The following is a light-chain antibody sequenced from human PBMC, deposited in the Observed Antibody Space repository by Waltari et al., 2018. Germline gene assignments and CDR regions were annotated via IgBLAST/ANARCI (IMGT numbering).Light chain of an antibody. V-gene: IGLV4-69*01. J-gene: IGLJ3*02. CDR1: SGPSSNV. CDR3: QTGGHGTWV. Sequence: QLILTQSPSASASLGASVTLTCTLSSGPSSNVIAWLQQQPEKGPRFLMKVNSDGSHRKGDEIPDRFSGSSSGAERYLSISSLQSEDEADYFCQTGGHGTWVFGGGTKLTVL. CDR2: VNSDGSH.